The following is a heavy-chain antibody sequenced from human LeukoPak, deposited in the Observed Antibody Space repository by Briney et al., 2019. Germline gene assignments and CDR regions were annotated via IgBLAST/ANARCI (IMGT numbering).Heavy chain of an antibody. V-gene: IGHV3-23*01. CDR1: GFTFSNYA. CDR2: ISGSDGST. J-gene: IGHJ4*02. Sequence: GGSLRLSCAASGFTFSNYAMSWVRQAPGKGLEWVSAISGSDGSTNYADSVKGRFTISRDNSKNTLYLQMNSLRAEDTAVYYCAVRSIAVAGTAPSYWGQGTLVTVSS. D-gene: IGHD6-19*01. CDR3: AVRSIAVAGTAPSY.